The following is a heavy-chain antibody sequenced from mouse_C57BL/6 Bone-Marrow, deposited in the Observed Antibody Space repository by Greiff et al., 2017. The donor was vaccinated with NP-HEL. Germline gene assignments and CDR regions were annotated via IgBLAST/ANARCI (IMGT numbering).Heavy chain of an antibody. CDR1: GYTFTSYW. Sequence: VKLQQPGAELVRPGSSVKLSCKASGYTFTSYWMDWVQQRPGQGLEWIGNIYPSDSETHYNQKFKDKATLTVDKSSSTAYMQLSSLTSEDSAVYYCARRGDYDLWFAYWGQGTLVTVSA. CDR2: IYPSDSET. V-gene: IGHV1-61*01. D-gene: IGHD2-4*01. J-gene: IGHJ3*01. CDR3: ARRGDYDLWFAY.